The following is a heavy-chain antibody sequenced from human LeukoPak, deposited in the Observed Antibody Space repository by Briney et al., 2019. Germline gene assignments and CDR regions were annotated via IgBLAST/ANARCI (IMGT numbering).Heavy chain of an antibody. D-gene: IGHD4-17*01. CDR3: TTILFDYGDYSDY. J-gene: IGHJ4*02. CDR2: IKSNSNGGTA. Sequence: GGSLRLSCAASGFTFSIAWMSWVRQAPGKGLEWVGRIKSNSNGGTADYAAPVKDRFTISRDDSKNTLYLQMNSLKTEDTAVYYCTTILFDYGDYSDYWGQGTLVTVSS. V-gene: IGHV3-15*01. CDR1: GFTFSIAW.